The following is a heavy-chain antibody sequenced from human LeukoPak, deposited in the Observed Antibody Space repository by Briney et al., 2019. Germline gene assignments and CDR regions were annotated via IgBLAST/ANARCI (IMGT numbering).Heavy chain of an antibody. CDR3: ARAHYDSSGYYYFDY. J-gene: IGHJ4*02. CDR1: GYTFTSYA. V-gene: IGHV1-3*01. Sequence: VKVSCKASGYTFTSYAMHWVRQAPGQRLEWMGWINAGNGNTKCSQKFQGRVTITRDTSASTAYMELSSLRSEDTAVYYCARAHYDSSGYYYFDYWGQGTLVTVSS. D-gene: IGHD3-22*01. CDR2: INAGNGNT.